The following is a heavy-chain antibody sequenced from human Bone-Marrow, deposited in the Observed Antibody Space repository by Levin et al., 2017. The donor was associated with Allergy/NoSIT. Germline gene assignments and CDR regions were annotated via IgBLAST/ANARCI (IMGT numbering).Heavy chain of an antibody. D-gene: IGHD6-19*01. V-gene: IGHV3-7*03. CDR2: INQDGSDE. Sequence: GGSLRLSCATSGFNFNIYSMSWVRQAPGKGLEWVANINQDGSDERYLDSVKGRFTISRDNAKNSLYLQMNSLRAEDTAVYYCASIRADHIGWYHFDSWGQGTLVTVSS. J-gene: IGHJ5*01. CDR3: ASIRADHIGWYHFDS. CDR1: GFNFNIYS.